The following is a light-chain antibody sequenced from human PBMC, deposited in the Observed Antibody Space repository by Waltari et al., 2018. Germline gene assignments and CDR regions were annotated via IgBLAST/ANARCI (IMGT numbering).Light chain of an antibody. CDR2: CAA. V-gene: IGKV3-15*01. CDR3: QQYNKWPPWT. Sequence: EIVMTQSPATLSVSTGERATRSCRASQSVSSNLAWYQQKPGQAPRLLIYCAATRATGIPARFSGSGSGTEFTLTISSLQSEEFAVYYCQQYNKWPPWTFGQGTKVEIK. J-gene: IGKJ1*01. CDR1: QSVSSN.